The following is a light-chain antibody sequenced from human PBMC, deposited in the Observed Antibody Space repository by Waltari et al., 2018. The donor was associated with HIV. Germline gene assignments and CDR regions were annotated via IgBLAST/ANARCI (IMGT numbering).Light chain of an antibody. CDR3: AAWDDSLSGPVM. J-gene: IGLJ3*02. CDR1: TSDIGKSN. Sequence: QSVLTQPPSASGTPGQRVTISCSGSTSDIGKSNVYCSQQFPGRAPKLLIYRNNQRPSGVPARFSGSKSGTSASLAISGLRSEDEADYYCAAWDDSLSGPVMFGGGTKLTVL. V-gene: IGLV1-47*01. CDR2: RNN.